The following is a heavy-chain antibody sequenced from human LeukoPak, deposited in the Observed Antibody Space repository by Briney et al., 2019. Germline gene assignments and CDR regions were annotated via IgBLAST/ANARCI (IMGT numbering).Heavy chain of an antibody. V-gene: IGHV4-38-2*02. Sequence: PSETLSLTCTVSGYSISSGYYWGWIRQPPGKGLEWIGSIYHSGSTYYNPSLKSRVTISVDTSKNQFSLKLSSVTAADTAVYYCARSIYCSSTICYAYFDYWGQGTLVTVSS. CDR1: GYSISSGYY. CDR3: ARSIYCSSTICYAYFDY. CDR2: IYHSGST. D-gene: IGHD2-2*01. J-gene: IGHJ4*02.